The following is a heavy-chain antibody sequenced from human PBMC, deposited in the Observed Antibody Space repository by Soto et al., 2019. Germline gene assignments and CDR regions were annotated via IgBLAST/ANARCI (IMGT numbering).Heavy chain of an antibody. CDR1: GGSFSDYY. J-gene: IGHJ3*02. V-gene: IGHV4-34*01. CDR2: INHSGST. Sequence: PSETLSLTCAVYGGSFSDYYWSWIRQPPGKGLEWIGEINHSGSTNYNPSLKSRVTISVDTFKNQFSLKLSSVTAADTAVYYCARGELLDNAFDIWGQGTMVTVSS. CDR3: ARGELLDNAFDI. D-gene: IGHD3-10*01.